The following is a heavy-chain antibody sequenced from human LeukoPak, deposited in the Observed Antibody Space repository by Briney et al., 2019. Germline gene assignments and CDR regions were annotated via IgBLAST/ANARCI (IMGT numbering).Heavy chain of an antibody. V-gene: IGHV1-8*01. J-gene: IGHJ4*02. CDR2: MSPNSGDT. Sequence: MGWMSPNSGDTGYAQKFQDRVTMTRYTSISPAYMELISLRSDDTAVYYCARGPPNWGYDYWGPGTLVTVSS. D-gene: IGHD7-27*01. CDR3: ARGPPNWGYDY.